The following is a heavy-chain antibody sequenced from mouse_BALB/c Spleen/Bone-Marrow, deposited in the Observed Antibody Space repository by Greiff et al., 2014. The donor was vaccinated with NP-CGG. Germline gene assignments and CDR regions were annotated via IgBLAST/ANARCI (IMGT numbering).Heavy chain of an antibody. J-gene: IGHJ2*01. CDR3: ARQYGNYFDY. CDR2: IYPGDGDT. CDR1: GYAFSSYW. Sequence: HVQLKESGAELVRPGSSVKISCKASGYAFSSYWMNWVKQRPGQGLEWIGQIYPGDGDTNYNGKFKGKATLTADKSSSTAYMQLSSLTSEDSAVYLCARQYGNYFDYWGQGTTLTVSS. D-gene: IGHD2-10*02. V-gene: IGHV1-80*01.